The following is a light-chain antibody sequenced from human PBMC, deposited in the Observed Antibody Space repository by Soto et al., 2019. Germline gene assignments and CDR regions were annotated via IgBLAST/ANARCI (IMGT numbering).Light chain of an antibody. Sequence: EIVMTQSPATLSVSPGERATLSCRASQSVSSNLAWYQQKPGQAPRLLIYGASTRATGIPARFSGSGSGTEFTLTISSLQSEDFAVYYCQQYNNWPPYTFGHGDQAGDQT. CDR2: GAS. V-gene: IGKV3D-15*01. J-gene: IGKJ2*01. CDR3: QQYNNWPPYT. CDR1: QSVSSN.